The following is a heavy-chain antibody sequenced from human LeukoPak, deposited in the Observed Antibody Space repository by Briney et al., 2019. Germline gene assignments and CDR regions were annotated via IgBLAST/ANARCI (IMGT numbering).Heavy chain of an antibody. Sequence: SETLSLTCTVPGGSISSYYWSWIRQPPGKGLEWIGYIYYSGSTNYNPSLKSRVTISVDTSKNQFSLKLSSVTAADTAVYYCARAISYYDFWSGYLDPPYYFDYWGQGTLVTVSS. D-gene: IGHD3-3*01. J-gene: IGHJ4*02. CDR1: GGSISSYY. CDR2: IYYSGST. CDR3: ARAISYYDFWSGYLDPPYYFDY. V-gene: IGHV4-59*01.